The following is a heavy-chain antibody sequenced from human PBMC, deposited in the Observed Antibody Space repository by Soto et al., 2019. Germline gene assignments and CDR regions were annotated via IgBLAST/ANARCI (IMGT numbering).Heavy chain of an antibody. CDR3: ARGVGRYGSNLDY. Sequence: QVQLQESGPGLVKPSETLSLTCTVSGGSISSYCWSWVRQPPGEGLEWIANICNSGGTNYNPSLKSRVVISVDTSRTQFSLKLSSVTAAHTAVYYCARGVGRYGSNLDYWGQGTLVTVSS. V-gene: IGHV4-59*01. D-gene: IGHD1-26*01. CDR1: GGSISSYC. CDR2: ICNSGGT. J-gene: IGHJ4*02.